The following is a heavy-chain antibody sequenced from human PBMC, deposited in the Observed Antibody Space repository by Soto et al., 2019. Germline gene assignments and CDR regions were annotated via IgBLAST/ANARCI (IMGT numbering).Heavy chain of an antibody. CDR3: AREGSYYDNSGYYSYYYALDV. D-gene: IGHD3-22*01. Sequence: KVSCKASGYTFTSYTMHWVRQAPGQRLEWMGWINAGNGNTKYSQKFQGRVTITRDTSASTAYMELSSLRSEDTAVYYCAREGSYYDNSGYYSYYYALDVWGQGTTVTVSS. CDR2: INAGNGNT. J-gene: IGHJ6*02. V-gene: IGHV1-3*01. CDR1: GYTFTSYT.